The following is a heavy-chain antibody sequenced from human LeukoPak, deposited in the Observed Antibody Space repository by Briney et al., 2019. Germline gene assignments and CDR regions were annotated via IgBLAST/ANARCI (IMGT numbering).Heavy chain of an antibody. D-gene: IGHD1-1*01. CDR3: AKVDYWSPENYFDS. CDR2: ITDDEDT. J-gene: IGHJ4*02. Sequence: GGSLRLSCVASGFPFRSYAMTWVRQTPGKGLESVSVITDDEDTYYADSVKGRFTISRDNSQNTVFLQMNSLRVEDTAVYYCAKVDYWSPENYFDSWGQGTLVTVSS. CDR1: GFPFRSYA. V-gene: IGHV3-23*01.